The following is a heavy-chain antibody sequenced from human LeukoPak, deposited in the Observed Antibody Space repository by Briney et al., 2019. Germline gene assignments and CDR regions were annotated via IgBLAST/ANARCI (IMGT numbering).Heavy chain of an antibody. D-gene: IGHD3-22*01. CDR1: GFTFSSYS. CDR2: ISSSSSYI. V-gene: IGHV3-21*01. CDR3: ARDADSSGYPNAFDI. Sequence: GGSLRLSCAASGFTFSSYSMNWVRQAPGKGLEWVSSISSSSSYIYYADSVKGRFTTSRDNAKNSLYLQMNSLRAEDTAVYYCARDADSSGYPNAFDIWGQGTMVTVSS. J-gene: IGHJ3*02.